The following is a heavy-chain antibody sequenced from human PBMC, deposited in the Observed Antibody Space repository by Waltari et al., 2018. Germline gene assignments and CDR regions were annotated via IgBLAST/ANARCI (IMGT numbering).Heavy chain of an antibody. CDR2: INHSGST. CDR3: AKGRFSCGGDCYGDYFPIGY. J-gene: IGHJ4*02. D-gene: IGHD2-21*02. Sequence: QVQLQQWGAGLLKPSETLSLTCAVYGGSFSGYYWSWIRQPPGKGLEWIGEINHSGSTNYNPSLKSRVTISVDTSKNQFSLKLSSVTAEDTAVYYCAKGRFSCGGDCYGDYFPIGYWGQGTLVTVSS. CDR1: GGSFSGYY. V-gene: IGHV4-34*01.